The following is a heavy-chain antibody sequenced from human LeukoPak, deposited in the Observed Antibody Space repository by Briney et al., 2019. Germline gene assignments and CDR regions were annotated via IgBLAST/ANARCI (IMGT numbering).Heavy chain of an antibody. CDR1: GFTFSSYG. CDR2: ISYDGSNK. V-gene: IGHV3-30*18. Sequence: PGGSLRLSCAASGFTFSSYGMHWVRQAPGKGLEWVAVISYDGSNKYYADSVKGRFTISRDNSKNTLYLQMNSLRAEDTAVYYCAKAKWGSSGYFDYWGQGTLVTVSS. J-gene: IGHJ4*02. D-gene: IGHD3-22*01. CDR3: AKAKWGSSGYFDY.